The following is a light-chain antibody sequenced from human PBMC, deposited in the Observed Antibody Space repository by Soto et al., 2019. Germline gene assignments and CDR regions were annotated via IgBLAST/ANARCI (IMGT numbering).Light chain of an antibody. CDR3: QYYNDYCWT. J-gene: IGKJ1*01. Sequence: EIVVTQSPGILSVSPGDRATLSCRASQSVSTNLAWYQQKPGQAPTLLIYAASTRATGIPARFTGSGSGTDFTLTISSLQSEDFATYYCQYYNDYCWTFGQGTKVEIK. V-gene: IGKV3-15*01. CDR1: QSVSTN. CDR2: AAS.